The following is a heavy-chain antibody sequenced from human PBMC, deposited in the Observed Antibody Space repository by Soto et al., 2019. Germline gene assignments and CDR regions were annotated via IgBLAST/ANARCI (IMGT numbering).Heavy chain of an antibody. D-gene: IGHD1-1*01. V-gene: IGHV1-8*01. CDR3: ARRAETNGWNGFGADKYYFDF. CDR2: MNLNTGNS. Sequence: QVQLVQSGAEVRKPGASVKVSCEASGYTFPSYDIYWVRQATGQGLEWMGWMNLNTGNSGYAQKFQCRVTMTSDTSKSTAHMELSSLRSDDTAVYYCARRAETNGWNGFGADKYYFDFWGQGTLVTVSS. CDR1: GYTFPSYD. J-gene: IGHJ4*02.